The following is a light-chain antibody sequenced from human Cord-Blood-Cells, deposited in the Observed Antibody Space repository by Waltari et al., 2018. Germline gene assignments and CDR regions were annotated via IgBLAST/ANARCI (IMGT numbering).Light chain of an antibody. CDR1: QSVSSSY. V-gene: IGKV3-20*01. Sequence: EIVLTQSPGTLSLSPGERATLSCRASQSVSSSYLAWYQQKPGQAPRLVIYGASSRATGIPDRFSGSGSGTDFTLTISRLEPEDFAVYYCQQYGSSHRSFGQGTKLEIK. J-gene: IGKJ2*03. CDR3: QQYGSSHRS. CDR2: GAS.